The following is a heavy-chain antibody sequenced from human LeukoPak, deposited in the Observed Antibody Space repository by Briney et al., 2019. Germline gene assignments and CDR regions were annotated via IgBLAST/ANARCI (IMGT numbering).Heavy chain of an antibody. J-gene: IGHJ4*02. D-gene: IGHD1-26*01. CDR1: GYTFTGYY. CDR2: INPNSGGT. Sequence: ASVKVSCKASGYTFTGYYMHWVRQAPGQGLEWMGWINPNSGGTNYAQKFQGRVTMTRDTSISTAYMELSRLRSDDTAVYYCARVKNTGIVGAYYWGQGTLVTVSS. CDR3: ARVKNTGIVGAYY. V-gene: IGHV1-2*02.